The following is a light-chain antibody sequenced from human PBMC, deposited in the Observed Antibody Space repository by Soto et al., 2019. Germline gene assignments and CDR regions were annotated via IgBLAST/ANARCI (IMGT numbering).Light chain of an antibody. CDR3: CSYAGSSPHVV. Sequence: QSALTQPASVSGSPGQSITISCTGTSSDVGSYNLVSWYQQHPGKAPKLMIYEVSKRPSGVSNRFSGSKSGNTASLTISGLRAEDEADYYCCSYAGSSPHVVFGGGTKLTVL. CDR2: EVS. CDR1: SSDVGSYNL. V-gene: IGLV2-23*02. J-gene: IGLJ2*01.